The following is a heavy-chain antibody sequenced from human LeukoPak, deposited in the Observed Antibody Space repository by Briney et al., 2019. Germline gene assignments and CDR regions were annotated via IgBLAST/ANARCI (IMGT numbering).Heavy chain of an antibody. V-gene: IGHV4-61*01. CDR3: ASQPRYGSSWYPSNYYYGMDV. CDR2: IYYSGST. Sequence: SETLSLTYTVSGGSISSSSYYWSWIRQPPGKGLEWIGYIYYSGSTNYNPSLKSRVTISVDTSKNQFSLKLSSVTAADTAVYYCASQPRYGSSWYPSNYYYGMDVWGQGTTVTVSS. CDR1: GGSISSSSYY. J-gene: IGHJ6*02. D-gene: IGHD6-13*01.